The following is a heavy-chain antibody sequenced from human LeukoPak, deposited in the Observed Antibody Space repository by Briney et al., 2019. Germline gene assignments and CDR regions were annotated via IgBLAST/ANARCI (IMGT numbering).Heavy chain of an antibody. Sequence: GGSLRLSCAASGFTFSSYAMSWVRQAPGKGLEWVSAISGSGGSTYYADSVKGRFTISRDNCKNTLYLQMNSLRAEDTAVYYCAKDPSSSNYFDYWGQGTLVTVSS. CDR1: GFTFSSYA. CDR2: ISGSGGST. D-gene: IGHD6-6*01. V-gene: IGHV3-23*01. J-gene: IGHJ4*02. CDR3: AKDPSSSNYFDY.